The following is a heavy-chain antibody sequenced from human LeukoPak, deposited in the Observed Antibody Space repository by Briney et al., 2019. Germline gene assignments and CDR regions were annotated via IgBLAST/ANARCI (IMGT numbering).Heavy chain of an antibody. CDR1: GGSFSGYY. J-gene: IGHJ4*02. V-gene: IGHV4-34*01. CDR3: ARGLYYYGSGTHIRNVVYFDY. Sequence: SETLSLTCAVYGGSFSGYYWSWIRQPPGKGLEWIGGINHSGSTNYNPSLKSRVTISVDTSKNQFSLKLSSVTAADTAVYYCARGLYYYGSGTHIRNVVYFDYWGQGTLVTVSS. CDR2: INHSGST. D-gene: IGHD3-10*01.